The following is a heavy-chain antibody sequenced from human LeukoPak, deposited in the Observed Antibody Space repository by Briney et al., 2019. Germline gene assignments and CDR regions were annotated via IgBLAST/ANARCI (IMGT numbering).Heavy chain of an antibody. CDR2: INHSGST. V-gene: IGHV4-34*01. J-gene: IGHJ4*02. D-gene: IGHD3-22*01. Sequence: SETLPLTCAVYGGSFSGYYWSWIRQPPGKGLGWIGEINHSGSTNYNPSLKSRVTISVDTSKNQFSLKLSSVTAADTAVYYCARGLFYYDSSGYYGYWGQGTLVTVSS. CDR3: ARGLFYYDSSGYYGY. CDR1: GGSFSGYY.